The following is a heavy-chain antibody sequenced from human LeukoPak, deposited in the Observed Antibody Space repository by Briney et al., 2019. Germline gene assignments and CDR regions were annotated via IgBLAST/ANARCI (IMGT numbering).Heavy chain of an antibody. CDR1: GFTFSHYG. D-gene: IGHD6-13*01. V-gene: IGHV3-30*02. CDR2: IRHDGANR. J-gene: IGHJ2*01. Sequence: PGGSLRHSCAASGFTFSHYGMHWVRQAPGKGLEWVTYIRHDGANRYYADSVKGRYTITRDDSKRTLYLEMNSLRLEDTAIYYCTRDLYTSSRFFDLWGRGNLVTVSS. CDR3: TRDLYTSSRFFDL.